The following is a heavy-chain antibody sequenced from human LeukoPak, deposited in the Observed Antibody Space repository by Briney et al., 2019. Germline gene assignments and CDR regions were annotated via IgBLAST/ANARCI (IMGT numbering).Heavy chain of an antibody. J-gene: IGHJ4*02. D-gene: IGHD4-17*01. Sequence: PSGTLSLTCTVSGGSISSSSYYWGWIRQPPGKGLEWIRSIYYSGSTYYNPSLKSRVTISVDTSKNQFSLKLSSVTAADTAVYYCARHYGDYEEMYYFDYWGQGTLVTVSS. V-gene: IGHV4-39*01. CDR1: GGSISSSSYY. CDR3: ARHYGDYEEMYYFDY. CDR2: IYYSGST.